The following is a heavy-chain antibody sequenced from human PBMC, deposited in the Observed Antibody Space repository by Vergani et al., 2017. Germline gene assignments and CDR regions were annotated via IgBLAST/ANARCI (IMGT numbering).Heavy chain of an antibody. CDR1: GGTFSSYA. V-gene: IGHV1-69*06. CDR2: IIPIFGTA. CDR3: ARAVCSGGSCYSAYDAFDI. D-gene: IGHD2-15*01. J-gene: IGHJ3*02. Sequence: QVQLVQSGAEVKKPGSSVKVSCKASGGTFSSYAISWVRQAPGQGLEWMGGIIPIFGTANYAQKFQGRVTITADKSTSTAYMELSSLRSEDTAVYYCARAVCSGGSCYSAYDAFDIWGQGTMVTVSS.